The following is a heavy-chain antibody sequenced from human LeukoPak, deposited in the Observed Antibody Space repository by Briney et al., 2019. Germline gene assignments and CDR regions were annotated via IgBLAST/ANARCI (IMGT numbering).Heavy chain of an antibody. CDR3: ARGSANYYDSSGYYYLSLDY. CDR1: GFIFSSYA. Sequence: GMSLSLSCAASGFIFSSYAMHWVRQAPGKGLYWVALISYDGSNKYYADSVKGRFTISRDNSKNTLYLQMNSLRAEDTTVYYCARGSANYYDSSGYYYLSLDYWGQGTLVTVSS. V-gene: IGHV3-30*04. CDR2: ISYDGSNK. D-gene: IGHD3-22*01. J-gene: IGHJ4*02.